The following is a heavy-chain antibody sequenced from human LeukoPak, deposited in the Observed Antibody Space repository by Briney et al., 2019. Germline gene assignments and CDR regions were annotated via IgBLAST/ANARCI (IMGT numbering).Heavy chain of an antibody. CDR2: IKQDGSEK. V-gene: IGHV3-7*01. Sequence: GGSLRLSCVASGFTFSSYWMSWVRQAPGKGLEWVANIKQDGSEKYYVDSLKGRFTISRDNAKNSLYLQMNSLTAEDTAIYYCARSLRVAVAASYWGQGTLVTVSS. J-gene: IGHJ4*02. D-gene: IGHD6-19*01. CDR1: GFTFSSYW. CDR3: ARSLRVAVAASY.